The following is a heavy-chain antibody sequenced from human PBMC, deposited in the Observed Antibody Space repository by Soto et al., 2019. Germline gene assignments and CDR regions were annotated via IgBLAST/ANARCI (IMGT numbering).Heavy chain of an antibody. V-gene: IGHV3-23*01. CDR2: ISGSGDRT. CDR1: GITISNYP. Sequence: EVQLLESGGGLVQPGGSLRLSCAASGITISNYPMSWVRQAPGKGLDWVSGISGSGDRTYCADSAKGRFTISKDISKNSLSLQLDNLGVEDTAVYFCVKDDGGYPSTAPHWGQGTLVTVSS. D-gene: IGHD3-22*01. J-gene: IGHJ1*01. CDR3: VKDDGGYPSTAPH.